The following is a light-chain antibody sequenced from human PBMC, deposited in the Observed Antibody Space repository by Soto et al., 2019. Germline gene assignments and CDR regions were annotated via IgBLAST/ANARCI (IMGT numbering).Light chain of an antibody. CDR2: KAS. V-gene: IGKV1-5*03. CDR3: QHYNSYPT. CDR1: QSISSW. Sequence: DIQMTQSPSTLSASVGDRVTITCRASQSISSWLAWYQQKPGKAPNLLIYKASSLESGVPSRFSGSGSGTEFTLTISSLQPDDFATYDCQHYNSYPTFGQGTRLEIK. J-gene: IGKJ5*01.